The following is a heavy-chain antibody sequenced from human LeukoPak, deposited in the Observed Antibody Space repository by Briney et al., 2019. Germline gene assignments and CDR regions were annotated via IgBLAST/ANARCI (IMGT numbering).Heavy chain of an antibody. Sequence: GGSLRLSCAASGFTFSSYAMSWVRQAPGKGLEWVSDINWNGGSTGYADSVRGRFTISRDNAKKSLYLQMNSLRAEDTALYYCARASSLSQRAFDIWGQGTMVTVSS. CDR3: ARASSLSQRAFDI. CDR1: GFTFSSYA. D-gene: IGHD1-26*01. J-gene: IGHJ3*02. V-gene: IGHV3-20*04. CDR2: INWNGGST.